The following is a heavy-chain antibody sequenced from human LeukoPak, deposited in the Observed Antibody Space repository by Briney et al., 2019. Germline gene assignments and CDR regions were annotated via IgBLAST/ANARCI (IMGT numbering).Heavy chain of an antibody. CDR1: GFTFSDYG. V-gene: IGHV3-33*01. CDR2: IWYDGSNK. CDR3: ARRMAAAGTGGGVY. Sequence: GRSLRLSCATSGFTFSDYGMHWVRQAPGKGLEWVAVIWYDGSNKYYADSVKGRFTISRDNSKNTLYLQMNSLRAEDTAVYYCARRMAAAGTGGGVYWGQGTLVTVSS. J-gene: IGHJ4*02. D-gene: IGHD6-13*01.